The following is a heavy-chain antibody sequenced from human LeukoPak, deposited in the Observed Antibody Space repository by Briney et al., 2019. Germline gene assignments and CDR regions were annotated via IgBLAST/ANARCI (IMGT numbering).Heavy chain of an antibody. J-gene: IGHJ4*02. CDR3: ASSDGQPPRFDSSYDVFDY. Sequence: SGTLSLTCAVSGGSISNGNWWSWVRQPPGKGLEWIGEIYHSGRTSYNPSLKSRVTISLDKSKNQFSLNLSSVTAADTALYFCASSDGQPPRFDSSYDVFDYWGQGTLVTVSS. CDR2: IYHSGRT. CDR1: GGSISNGNW. V-gene: IGHV4-4*02. D-gene: IGHD5-12*01.